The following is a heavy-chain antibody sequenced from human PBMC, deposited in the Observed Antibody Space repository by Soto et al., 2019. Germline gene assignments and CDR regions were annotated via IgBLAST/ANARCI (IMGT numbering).Heavy chain of an antibody. CDR2: INHSGST. CDR3: PRGPSLGWFDP. V-gene: IGHV4-34*01. Sequence: QVQLQQWGAGLLKPSETLSLTCAVYGGSFSGYYWSWIRQPPGKGLEWIGEINHSGSTNYNPSLKRRVTISVDTSKNQCSLKLSSVTAADTAVYYCPRGPSLGWFDPWGQGTLVTVSS. CDR1: GGSFSGYY. J-gene: IGHJ5*02.